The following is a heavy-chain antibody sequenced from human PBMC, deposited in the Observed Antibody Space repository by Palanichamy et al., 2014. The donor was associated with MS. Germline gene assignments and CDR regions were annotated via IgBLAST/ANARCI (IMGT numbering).Heavy chain of an antibody. CDR1: DGSISINSYY. V-gene: IGHV4-39*01. CDR2: ILSNGSP. CDR3: ARRQVNTMRDS. D-gene: IGHD4-11*01. J-gene: IGHJ5*01. Sequence: QVQLQESGPGLVRPSETLSLTCTVSDGSISINSYYWGWIRQPPGKGPEWIVTILSNGSPHYNPSLKSRVTISLDTSKSQFSLKLTSVTAADTAVYYCARRQVNTMRDSWGPGTLVTVSS.